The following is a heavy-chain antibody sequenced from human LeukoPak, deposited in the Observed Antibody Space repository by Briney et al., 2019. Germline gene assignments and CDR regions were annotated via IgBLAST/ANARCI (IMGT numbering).Heavy chain of an antibody. CDR2: FRGDGET. Sequence: GGSLRLSCAASGFIFSHYAMSWVRQAPAGGLEWVSSFRGDGETFYADSVKGRFTLSRDDSRNTVHLRLSNLIAEDTAVYYCARGLGSSGWYPLYYYYYYMDVWGKGTTVTVSS. CDR1: GFIFSHYA. CDR3: ARGLGSSGWYPLYYYYYYMDV. J-gene: IGHJ6*03. D-gene: IGHD6-19*01. V-gene: IGHV3-23*01.